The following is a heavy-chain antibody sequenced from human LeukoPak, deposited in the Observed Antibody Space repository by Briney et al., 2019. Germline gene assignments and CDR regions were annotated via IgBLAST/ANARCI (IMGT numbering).Heavy chain of an antibody. CDR2: INSDGSSA. CDR1: GFTFSSYW. J-gene: IGHJ3*02. V-gene: IGHV3-74*01. D-gene: IGHD1-26*01. CDR3: AKFLGGSPNDAFDI. Sequence: GGSLRLSCAASGFTFSSYWMHWVRQAPGKGLVWVSRINSDGSSASYADSVKGRFTISRDNAKNTLYLQMNSLRAEDTAVYYCAKFLGGSPNDAFDIWGQGTMVTVSS.